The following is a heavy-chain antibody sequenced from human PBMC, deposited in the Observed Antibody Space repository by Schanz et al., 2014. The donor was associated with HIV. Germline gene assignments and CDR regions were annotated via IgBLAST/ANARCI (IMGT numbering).Heavy chain of an antibody. D-gene: IGHD1-7*01. Sequence: QVQLVQSGAEVRKPGASVKVSCKASGYSFIDHYMHWVRQAPGQGLEWMGRIRPDSGDTYSAQKFDGRFTMTRDTSVSTYYMELSSLRSDDTAVYFCARENWHYDHWGQGTLVTVSS. CDR1: GYSFIDHY. V-gene: IGHV1-2*02. CDR2: IRPDSGDT. J-gene: IGHJ5*02. CDR3: ARENWHYDH.